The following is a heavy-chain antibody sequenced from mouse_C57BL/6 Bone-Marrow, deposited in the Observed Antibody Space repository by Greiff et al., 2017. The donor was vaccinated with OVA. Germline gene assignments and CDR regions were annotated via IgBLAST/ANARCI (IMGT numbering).Heavy chain of an antibody. J-gene: IGHJ3*01. CDR2: IYPGGGYT. D-gene: IGHD1-1*01. CDR1: GYTFTNYW. V-gene: IGHV1-63*01. CDR3: ARSDYYGSSYTWFAY. Sequence: SGAELVRPGTSVKMSCKASGYTFTNYWIGWAKQRPGHGLEWIGDIYPGGGYTNYNEKFKGKATLTADKSSSTAYMQFSSLTSEDSAIYYCARSDYYGSSYTWFAYWGQGTLVTVSA.